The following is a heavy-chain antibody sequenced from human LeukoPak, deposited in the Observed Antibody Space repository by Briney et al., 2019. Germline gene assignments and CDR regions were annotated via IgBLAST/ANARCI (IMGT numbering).Heavy chain of an antibody. CDR2: ISGSGETT. Sequence: PGGSLRLSCAASGFPFDTHAMTWVRQAPGEGGEYVSLISGSGETTYYTHSLKDRFTISRDNSKPTLYLQMHSLRVEDTAMYYCAARPGDLAVPFDYWGQGTLVVVSS. CDR3: AARPGDLAVPFDY. V-gene: IGHV3-23*01. D-gene: IGHD3-10*01. J-gene: IGHJ4*02. CDR1: GFPFDTHA.